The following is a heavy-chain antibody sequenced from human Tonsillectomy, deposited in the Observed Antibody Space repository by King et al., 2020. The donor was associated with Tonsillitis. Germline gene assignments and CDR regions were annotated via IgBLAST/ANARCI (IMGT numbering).Heavy chain of an antibody. CDR3: TTRDY. Sequence: DVQLVESGGGLVQPGGSLKLSCAASGFTFSGSAIHWVRQASGKGLEWVGRIRSKAYSYATAYAASGKGRFTISRDDSKNTAYLQMNRLKTEDTAVYYCTTRDYWGQGTLVTVSS. J-gene: IGHJ4*02. CDR2: IRSKAYSYAT. V-gene: IGHV3-73*02. CDR1: GFTFSGSA.